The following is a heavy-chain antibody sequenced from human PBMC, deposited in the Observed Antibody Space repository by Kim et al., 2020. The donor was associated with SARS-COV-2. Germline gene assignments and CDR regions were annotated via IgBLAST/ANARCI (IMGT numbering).Heavy chain of an antibody. D-gene: IGHD3-3*01. V-gene: IGHV4-39*01. CDR1: GGSISSSSYY. Sequence: SETLSLTCTVSGGSISSSSYYWGWIRQPPGKGLEWIGSIYYSGSTYYNPSLKSRVTISVDTSKNQFSLKLSSVTAADTAVYYCARQVTITIFGVVISPGWFDPWGQGTRVTVSS. CDR3: ARQVTITIFGVVISPGWFDP. J-gene: IGHJ5*02. CDR2: IYYSGST.